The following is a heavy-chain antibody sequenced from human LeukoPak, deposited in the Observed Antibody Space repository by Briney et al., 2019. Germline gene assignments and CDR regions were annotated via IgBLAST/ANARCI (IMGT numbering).Heavy chain of an antibody. Sequence: GGSLRLSCAASGFTFSSYGMHWVRQAPGKGLEWVAVISYDGSNKYYADSVKGRFTISRDNSKNTLYLQMNSLRAEDTAVYYCAVVAADDAFDIWGQGTMVTVSS. J-gene: IGHJ3*02. D-gene: IGHD2-15*01. CDR3: AVVAADDAFDI. CDR2: ISYDGSNK. V-gene: IGHV3-30*19. CDR1: GFTFSSYG.